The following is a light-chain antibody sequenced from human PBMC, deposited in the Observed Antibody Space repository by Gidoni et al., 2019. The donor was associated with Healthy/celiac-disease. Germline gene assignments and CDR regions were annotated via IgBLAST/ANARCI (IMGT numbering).Light chain of an antibody. CDR3: QQYGSSPLWT. J-gene: IGKJ1*01. V-gene: IGKV3-20*01. CDR1: QSLSSSY. CDR2: GAS. Sequence: EIVLTQSPGTLSLSPGERDTLSCRASQSLSSSYLAWYQQKPGQAPRLLIYGASSRATGIPERCSGSGSGTDFTITISRLEPEDFAVYYCQQYGSSPLWTFGQGTKVEIK.